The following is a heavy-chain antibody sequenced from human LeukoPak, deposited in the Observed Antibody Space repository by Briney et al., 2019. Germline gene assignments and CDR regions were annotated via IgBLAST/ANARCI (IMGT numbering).Heavy chain of an antibody. J-gene: IGHJ5*02. V-gene: IGHV3-21*01. CDR1: GFTFTSHS. CDR3: ARVRSYSNSYYDFDP. Sequence: SGGSLRLSCAASGFTFTSHSMTWVRQPPGKGLEWVSCISSSGSYIFYADSVQGRFTISRDNAKKSLYLQMNSLRADDTAIYYCARVRSYSNSYYDFDPWGQGTLVTVSS. D-gene: IGHD6-13*01. CDR2: ISSSGSYI.